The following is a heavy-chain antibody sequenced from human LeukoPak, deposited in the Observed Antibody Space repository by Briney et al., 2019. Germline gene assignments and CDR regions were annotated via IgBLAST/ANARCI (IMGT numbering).Heavy chain of an antibody. Sequence: SGPTLVKPTQTLTLTCTFSGFSLSPGGVGVGWIRQPPGKALEWLALIYWNDDKRYRPSLRSRLTITKDTSKNQVVLTMTNMDPVDTATYYWAHVPKPDYYDSSGYTYYYGMDVWGQGTTVTVSS. V-gene: IGHV2-5*01. CDR2: IYWNDDK. CDR1: GFSLSPGGVG. D-gene: IGHD3-22*01. J-gene: IGHJ6*02. CDR3: AHVPKPDYYDSSGYTYYYGMDV.